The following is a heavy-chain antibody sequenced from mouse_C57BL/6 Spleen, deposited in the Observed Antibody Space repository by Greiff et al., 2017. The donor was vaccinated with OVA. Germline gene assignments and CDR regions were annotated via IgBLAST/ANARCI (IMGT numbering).Heavy chain of an antibody. CDR2: IYWDDDK. J-gene: IGHJ3*01. CDR3: ARYDYDGRFAY. D-gene: IGHD2-4*01. Sequence: QVTLKVSGPGILQSSQTLSLTCSFSGFSLSTSGMGVSWIRHPSGKGLEWRVHIYWDDDKRYNPSLKSRPTISKDTSRNQVILKITSVDTADTATYYCARYDYDGRFAYWGQGTLVTVSA. CDR1: GFSLSTSGMG. V-gene: IGHV8-12*01.